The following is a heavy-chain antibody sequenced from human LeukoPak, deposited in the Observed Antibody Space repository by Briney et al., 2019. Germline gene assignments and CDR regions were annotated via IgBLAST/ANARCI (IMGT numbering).Heavy chain of an antibody. D-gene: IGHD3-10*01. V-gene: IGHV4-31*03. Sequence: SETLSLTCTVSGGSISSGGYYWSWLRQHPGTGLEWIGYIYYSGSTYYNPSLKSRVTISVDTSKNQFSLKLSSVTAADTAVYYCARDHTSYYYGSGSYLRWFDPWGQGTLVTVSS. CDR1: GGSISSGGYY. CDR3: ARDHTSYYYGSGSYLRWFDP. J-gene: IGHJ5*02. CDR2: IYYSGST.